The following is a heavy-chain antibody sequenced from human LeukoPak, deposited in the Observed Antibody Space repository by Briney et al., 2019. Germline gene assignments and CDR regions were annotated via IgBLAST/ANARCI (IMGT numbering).Heavy chain of an antibody. Sequence: GESLKISCKVSGDRFTSYWIGWVRQLPGKGLEWMGIIYPGDSDARYSPSFQGQVTMSVDKSISTAYLQWSSLKASDTAMYYCARLFPTSGSSWGLIDYWGQGTLVTVSS. J-gene: IGHJ4*02. CDR3: ARLFPTSGSSWGLIDY. CDR2: IYPGDSDA. V-gene: IGHV5-51*01. CDR1: GDRFTSYW. D-gene: IGHD6-13*01.